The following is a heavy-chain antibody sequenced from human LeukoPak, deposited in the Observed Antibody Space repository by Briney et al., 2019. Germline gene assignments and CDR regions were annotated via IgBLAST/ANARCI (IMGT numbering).Heavy chain of an antibody. D-gene: IGHD3-3*01. CDR2: NNGDGSTT. J-gene: IGHJ6*02. CDR3: AKGITIFGRNYYGMDV. Sequence: GGSLRLSCVASGFSLSGYWMYWVRQAPGKGLMYISRNNGDGSTTNYADVVKGRFTMSRDNVKNTLYLQMNSLRAEDTAVYYCAKGITIFGRNYYGMDVWGQGTTVTVSS. CDR1: GFSLSGYW. V-gene: IGHV3-74*01.